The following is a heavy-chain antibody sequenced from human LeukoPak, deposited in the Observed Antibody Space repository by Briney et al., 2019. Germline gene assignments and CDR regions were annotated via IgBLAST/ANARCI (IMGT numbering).Heavy chain of an antibody. CDR1: GFTFSSYA. V-gene: IGHV3-21*01. CDR2: ITSSSTYT. CDR3: ARDPYSGTYGDTYYYYMDV. J-gene: IGHJ6*03. D-gene: IGHD1-26*01. Sequence: GGSLRLSCAASGFTFSSYAMHWVRQTPGKGLEWVSSITSSSTYTFYADSVKGRFTISRDNARNSLYLQMNSLRAEDTAVYYCARDPYSGTYGDTYYYYMDVWGKGTTVTISS.